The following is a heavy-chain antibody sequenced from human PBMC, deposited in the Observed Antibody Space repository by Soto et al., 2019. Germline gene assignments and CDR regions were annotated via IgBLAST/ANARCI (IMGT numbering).Heavy chain of an antibody. CDR2: IYYSGLT. Sequence: SETLSLTCSVSGGSISRYYWSWIRQPPGKGLEWIGCIYYSGLTHYHPSLKSRVTMSVDTSKNEFSLNLRSVTSAGTAVYYCARQWDSSGFYSRFDYWGQGILVTVSS. CDR3: ARQWDSSGFYSRFDY. CDR1: GGSISRYY. J-gene: IGHJ4*02. D-gene: IGHD3-22*01. V-gene: IGHV4-59*01.